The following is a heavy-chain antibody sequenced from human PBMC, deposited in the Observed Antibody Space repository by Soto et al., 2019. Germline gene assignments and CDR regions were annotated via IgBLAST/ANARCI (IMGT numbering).Heavy chain of an antibody. V-gene: IGHV4-31*03. CDR2: IYYSGST. D-gene: IGHD1-7*01. CDR1: GGSISSGGYY. Sequence: SETLSLTCTVSGGSISSGGYYWSWIRQHPGKGLEWIGYIYYSGSTYYNPSLKSRVTISVDTSKNQFSLKLSSVTAADTAVYYCARGHNWNYDGWFDPWGQGTLVTVSS. CDR3: ARGHNWNYDGWFDP. J-gene: IGHJ5*02.